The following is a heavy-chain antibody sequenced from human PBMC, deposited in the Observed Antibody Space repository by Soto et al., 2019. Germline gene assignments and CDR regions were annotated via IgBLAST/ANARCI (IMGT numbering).Heavy chain of an antibody. D-gene: IGHD2-15*01. V-gene: IGHV4-34*01. CDR3: ARERLGDCSGGSCYNPIDY. J-gene: IGHJ4*02. Sequence: QVQLQQWGAGLLKPSETLSLTCAVYGGSFSGYYWSWIRQPPGKGLAWIGEINHSGSTNYKPSLKSRVTISVDASKIQFSLKLSSVTAADTAVYYCARERLGDCSGGSCYNPIDYWGQGTLVTVSS. CDR2: INHSGST. CDR1: GGSFSGYY.